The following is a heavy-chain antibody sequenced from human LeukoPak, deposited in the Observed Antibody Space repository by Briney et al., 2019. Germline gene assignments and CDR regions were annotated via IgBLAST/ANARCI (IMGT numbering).Heavy chain of an antibody. CDR1: GW. J-gene: IGHJ4*02. CDR3: ASVFDS. CDR2: INHDGSST. Sequence: GGSLRLSCAASGWMHWVRQAPGKGLVWVSGINHDGSSTYYADSVKGRFTISRDNAKNTVYLQMNSLSAEDTAVYYCASVFDSWGQGSLVTVSS. V-gene: IGHV3-74*01.